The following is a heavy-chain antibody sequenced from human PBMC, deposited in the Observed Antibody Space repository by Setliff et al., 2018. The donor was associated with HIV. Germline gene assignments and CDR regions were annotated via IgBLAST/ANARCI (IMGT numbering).Heavy chain of an antibody. CDR1: DGSISSSNW. CDR3: ARGANFWSGYDS. Sequence: NPSETLSLTCAVSDGSISSSNWWSWVRQPPGKGLEWIGEIYHTQNTNYSPSLKSRVTISVDKSKNQFSLKLTSVTAADTAVYYCARGANFWSGYDSWGQGTLVTVSS. V-gene: IGHV4-4*02. J-gene: IGHJ4*02. D-gene: IGHD3-3*01. CDR2: IYHTQNT.